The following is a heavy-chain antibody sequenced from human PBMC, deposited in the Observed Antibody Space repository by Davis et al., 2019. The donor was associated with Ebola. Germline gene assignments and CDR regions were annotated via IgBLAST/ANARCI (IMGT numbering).Heavy chain of an antibody. J-gene: IGHJ5*02. CDR1: GFTSSTYA. D-gene: IGHD2/OR15-2a*01. V-gene: IGHV3-30-3*01. CDR3: ARGGPKENFGP. Sequence: GESLKISCAASGFTSSTYAMHWVRQAPGKGLEWVAVISYDGSNKYYVDSVKGRFTISRDNSKNTLYLQMNSLRAEDTAVYYCARGGPKENFGPWGQGTLVTVSS. CDR2: ISYDGSNK.